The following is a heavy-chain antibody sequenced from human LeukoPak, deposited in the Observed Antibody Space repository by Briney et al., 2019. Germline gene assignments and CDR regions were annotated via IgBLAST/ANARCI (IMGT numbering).Heavy chain of an antibody. V-gene: IGHV3-48*03. Sequence: GGSLRLSCAASGFTFSSYEMNWVRQAPGKGLEWVSYISSSGSTIYYADSVKGRFTISRDNAKNSLYLQMNSLRAEDTAVYYCARDLAVRGRGGMDVWGQGTTVTVSS. CDR2: ISSSGSTI. CDR3: ARDLAVRGRGGMDV. D-gene: IGHD3-10*01. J-gene: IGHJ6*02. CDR1: GFTFSSYE.